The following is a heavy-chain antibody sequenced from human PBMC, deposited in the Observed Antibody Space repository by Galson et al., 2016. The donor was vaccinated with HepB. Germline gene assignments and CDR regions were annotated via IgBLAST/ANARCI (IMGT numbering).Heavy chain of an antibody. CDR3: ARGVGATFSDC. D-gene: IGHD1-26*01. J-gene: IGHJ4*02. V-gene: IGHV3-33*01. Sequence: SLRLSCAASGFTFSSYGMHWVRQAPGKGLEWLAVIWYDGSNKYYADSVKGRFTVSRDNSNNTVSLQMNSLRAEDTAVYYCARGVGATFSDCWGQGTLVTVSS. CDR2: IWYDGSNK. CDR1: GFTFSSYG.